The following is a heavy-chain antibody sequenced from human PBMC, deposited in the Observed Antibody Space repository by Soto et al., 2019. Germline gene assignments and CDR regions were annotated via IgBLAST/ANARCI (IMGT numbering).Heavy chain of an antibody. CDR1: GGSISSYS. D-gene: IGHD3-9*01. CDR3: AVDVISYYDILTGYWAPDAFDI. J-gene: IGHJ3*02. CDR2: IYYSRST. Sequence: PSETLSLTCTASGGSISSYSWSWIRQPPGKGLEWIGYIYYSRSTNYNPSVQSRVTISVDTSKNQFSLKLSSVTAADTAVYYCAVDVISYYDILTGYWAPDAFDIWGQGTMVTVSS. V-gene: IGHV4-59*01.